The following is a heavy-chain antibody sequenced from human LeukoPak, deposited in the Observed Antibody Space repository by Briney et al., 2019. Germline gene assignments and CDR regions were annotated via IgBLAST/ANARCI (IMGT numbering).Heavy chain of an antibody. CDR2: TRNKANSYTT. CDR3: ARGSVDSSSWYDDYYYYYYMDV. J-gene: IGHJ6*03. CDR1: GFTFSDHY. D-gene: IGHD6-13*01. Sequence: GGXLRLSCAASGFTFSDHYMDWVRQAPGKGLEWVGRTRNKANSYTTEYAASGKGRFTISRDDSKNSMYLQMNRLKTEDTAVYYCARGSVDSSSWYDDYYYYYYMDVWGKGTTVTVSS. V-gene: IGHV3-72*01.